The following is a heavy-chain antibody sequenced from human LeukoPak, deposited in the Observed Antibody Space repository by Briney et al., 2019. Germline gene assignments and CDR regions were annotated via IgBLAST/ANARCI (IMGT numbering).Heavy chain of an antibody. J-gene: IGHJ4*02. CDR3: ARGHCSSTSCPLVDY. Sequence: GGSLRLSCAASGFTFSDYYMSWIRRAPGKGLEWVSYITDTGTTIHYPDSVKGRFTISRDNAKNSLYLQMNSLRAEDTAVYYCARGHCSSTSCPLVDYWGQGTLVTVSS. D-gene: IGHD2-2*01. CDR2: ITDTGTTI. V-gene: IGHV3-11*04. CDR1: GFTFSDYY.